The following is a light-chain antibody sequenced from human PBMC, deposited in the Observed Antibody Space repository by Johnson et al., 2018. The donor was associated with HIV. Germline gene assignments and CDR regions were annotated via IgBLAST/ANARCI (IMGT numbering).Light chain of an antibody. CDR3: GTWDSSLSAHYV. V-gene: IGLV1-51*01. CDR2: ENK. J-gene: IGLJ1*01. Sequence: QSVLTQRPSVSAAPGQKVTVSCSGSSSNIGSNDVSWYQQLPGTSPKLIIYENKARPSGIPDRFSGSKSATSATLAITGLQTGDEADYYCGTWDSSLSAHYVFGTGTKITVL. CDR1: SSNIGSND.